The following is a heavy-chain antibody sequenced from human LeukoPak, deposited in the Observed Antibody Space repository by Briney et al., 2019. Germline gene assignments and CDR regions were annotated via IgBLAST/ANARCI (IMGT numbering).Heavy chain of an antibody. CDR2: ITYGGST. V-gene: IGHV4-30-4*08. D-gene: IGHD2-2*01. J-gene: IGHJ5*02. Sequence: PSGTLSLTCIVSGGSFSSGDYYWSWIRQPPGKGLEWIVYITYGGSTHYNPSPRSRVTISVDTSKNQFSLKLSSVTAADTAVYYCARGYCSSTTCYRYSVWFDPWGQGTLVTVSS. CDR1: GGSFSSGDYY. CDR3: ARGYCSSTTCYRYSVWFDP.